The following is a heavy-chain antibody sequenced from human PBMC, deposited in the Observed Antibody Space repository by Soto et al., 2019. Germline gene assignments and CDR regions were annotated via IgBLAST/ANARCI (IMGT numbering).Heavy chain of an antibody. V-gene: IGHV4-34*01. J-gene: IGHJ4*02. CDR3: ARGGISPLDY. CDR1: GGSFSGYY. CDR2: INHSGST. Sequence: SETLSLTCAVYGGSFSGYYWSWIRQPPGKGLEWIGEINHSGSTNYNPSLKSRVTISVDTSKNQFSLKLSSVTAADTAVYYCARGGISPLDYWGQGTLVTVSS.